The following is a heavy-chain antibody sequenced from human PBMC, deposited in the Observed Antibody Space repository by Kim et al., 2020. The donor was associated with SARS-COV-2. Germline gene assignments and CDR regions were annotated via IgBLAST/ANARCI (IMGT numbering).Heavy chain of an antibody. D-gene: IGHD3-22*01. CDR3: ARDLSYGSTYYYYFDS. J-gene: IGHJ4*02. V-gene: IGHV3-48*02. CDR2: ISASSGAI. Sequence: GGSLRLSCAASGFTFSRNAMNWVRQAPGKGLEWVSYISASSGAIYYADSVKGRFTVSRDNAKHSVYLQMNSLRDEDTAVYYCARDLSYGSTYYYYFDSWGRGTLVTVSS. CDR1: GFTFSRNA.